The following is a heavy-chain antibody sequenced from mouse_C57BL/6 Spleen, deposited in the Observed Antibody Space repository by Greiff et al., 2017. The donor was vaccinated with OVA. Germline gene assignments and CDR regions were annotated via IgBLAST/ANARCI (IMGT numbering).Heavy chain of an antibody. CDR2: IDPSDSYT. CDR3: ARLLKGDYFDY. CDR1: GYTFTSYW. D-gene: IGHD1-3*01. J-gene: IGHJ2*01. Sequence: VQLQQPGAELVMPGASVKLSCKASGYTFTSYWMHWVKQRPGQGLEWIGEIDPSDSYTNYNQKFKGKSTLTVDKSSSTAYMQLSSLTSEDSAVYYCARLLKGDYFDYWGQGTTLTVSS. V-gene: IGHV1-69*01.